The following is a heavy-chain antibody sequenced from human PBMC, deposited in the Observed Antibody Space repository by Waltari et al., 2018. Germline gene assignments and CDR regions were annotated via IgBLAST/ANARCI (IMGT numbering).Heavy chain of an antibody. Sequence: QLQLQESGPGLGKPSGTLSLTCGVAGDSITSPYLWNWVRQSPQKGLEWLGQVHGSGRTNYHPSFASRVTISLDTSRNQCTLMLTSATAADTAIYYCARDRGRGLYLDTWGPGTLVTVSP. CDR3: ARDRGRGLYLDT. J-gene: IGHJ4*02. CDR2: VHGSGRT. V-gene: IGHV4-4*02. CDR1: GDSITSPYL. D-gene: IGHD2-15*01.